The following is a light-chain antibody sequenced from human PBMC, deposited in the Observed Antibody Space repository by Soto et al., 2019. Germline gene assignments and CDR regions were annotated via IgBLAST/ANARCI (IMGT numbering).Light chain of an antibody. CDR1: SSDIGTYNY. J-gene: IGLJ2*01. CDR2: EVS. V-gene: IGLV2-8*01. Sequence: QSALTQPASVSGSPGQSITISCTGTSSDIGTYNYVSWYQQHPGKAPKLMIYEVSKRPSGVPDRFSGSKSGNTASLTVSGIQAEDEADYYCSSYGGRNNLLFGGGTKLTVL. CDR3: SSYGGRNNLL.